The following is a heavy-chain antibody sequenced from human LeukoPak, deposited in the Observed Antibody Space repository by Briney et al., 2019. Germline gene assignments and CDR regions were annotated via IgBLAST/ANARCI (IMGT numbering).Heavy chain of an antibody. D-gene: IGHD3-9*01. CDR3: ARGGRYFDWSFALRAFDI. CDR1: GGSISSYY. Sequence: SETLSLTCTVSGGSISSYYWSWIRQPAGKGLEWIGRIYTSGSTNYNPSLKSRVTMSVDTSKNQFSLKLSSVTAADTAVYYCARGGRYFDWSFALRAFDIWGQGTMVTISS. J-gene: IGHJ3*02. V-gene: IGHV4-4*07. CDR2: IYTSGST.